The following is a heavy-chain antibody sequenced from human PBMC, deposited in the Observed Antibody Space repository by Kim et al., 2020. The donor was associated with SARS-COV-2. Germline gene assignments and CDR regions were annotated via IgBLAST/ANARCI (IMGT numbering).Heavy chain of an antibody. Sequence: GGSLRLSCAASGFTFSSYSMNWVRQAPGKGLEWVSSISSSSSYIYYADSVKGRFTISRDNAKNSLYLQMNSLRAEDTAVYYCARATDYDFWSGYCYYFDSWGQGALGTVSS. J-gene: IGHJ4*02. V-gene: IGHV3-21*01. CDR3: ARATDYDFWSGYCYYFDS. D-gene: IGHD3-3*01. CDR1: GFTFSSYS. CDR2: ISSSSSYI.